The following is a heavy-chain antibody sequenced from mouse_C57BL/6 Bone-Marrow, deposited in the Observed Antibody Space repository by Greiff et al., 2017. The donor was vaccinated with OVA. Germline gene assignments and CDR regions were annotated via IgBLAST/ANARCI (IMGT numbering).Heavy chain of an antibody. CDR2: INPGSGGT. D-gene: IGHD2-4*01. CDR1: GYAFTNYL. V-gene: IGHV1-54*01. CDR3: SRADDYDRFAY. J-gene: IGHJ3*01. Sequence: QVHVKQSGAELVRPGTSVKVSCKASGYAFTNYLIEWVKQRPGQGLEWIGVINPGSGGTNYNEKFKGKATLTADKSSSTAYMQLSSLTSEDSAVYFCSRADDYDRFAYWGQGTLVTVSA.